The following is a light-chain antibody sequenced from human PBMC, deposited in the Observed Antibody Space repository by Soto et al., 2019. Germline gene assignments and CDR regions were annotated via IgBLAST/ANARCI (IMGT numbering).Light chain of an antibody. J-gene: IGLJ3*02. CDR3: AAWDDSQTAAV. CDR1: SSNIGRNP. V-gene: IGLV1-44*01. CDR2: SNN. Sequence: QSVLTQPPSASGTPGQRVTISCSGSSSNIGRNPVNWYQQLPGTAPKLLIYSNNKRPSGVPDRFYGSKTGTSASLAISGLQTEDETDYYCAAWDDSQTAAVFGGGTKVTVL.